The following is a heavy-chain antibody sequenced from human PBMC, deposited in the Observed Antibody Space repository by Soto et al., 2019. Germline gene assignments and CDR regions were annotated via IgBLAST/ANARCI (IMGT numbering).Heavy chain of an antibody. CDR3: AGGYYIHRDRKVFEI. D-gene: IGHD2-21*01. Sequence: QGLEWMGWISAYNGNTKYAQKLQGRVTMTTDTSTSTAYMELRSLRSDDTAVYFCAGGYYIHRDRKVFEIWGQGTMVPVSS. V-gene: IGHV1-18*01. CDR2: ISAYNGNT. J-gene: IGHJ3*02.